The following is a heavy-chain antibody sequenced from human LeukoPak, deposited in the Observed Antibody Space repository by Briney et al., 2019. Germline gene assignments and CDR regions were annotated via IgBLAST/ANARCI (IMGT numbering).Heavy chain of an antibody. V-gene: IGHV3-74*01. CDR2: MNSDGSST. CDR3: ARESLGGGSSWYRAFDI. Sequence: GESLKISCAASGFTFSTYWMHWVRQAPGKGLVWVSRMNSDGSSTTFADSVKGQFTISRDNAKNTLYLQMNSPRAEDTAVYYCARESLGGGSSWYRAFDIWGQGTMVTVSS. D-gene: IGHD6-13*01. CDR1: GFTFSTYW. J-gene: IGHJ3*02.